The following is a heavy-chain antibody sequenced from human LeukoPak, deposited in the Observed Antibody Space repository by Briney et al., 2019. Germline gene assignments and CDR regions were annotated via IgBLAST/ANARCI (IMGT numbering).Heavy chain of an antibody. J-gene: IGHJ6*03. CDR3: ARERFLEWRQKYYYYYMDV. V-gene: IGHV1-69*13. CDR1: GGTFSSYA. D-gene: IGHD3-3*01. Sequence: SVKVSCKASGGTFSSYAISWVRQAPGQGLEWMGGIIPIFGTANYAQKFQGRVTITADESTSTAYMELSSLRSKDMAVYYCARERFLEWRQKYYYYYMDVWGKGTTVTVSS. CDR2: IIPIFGTA.